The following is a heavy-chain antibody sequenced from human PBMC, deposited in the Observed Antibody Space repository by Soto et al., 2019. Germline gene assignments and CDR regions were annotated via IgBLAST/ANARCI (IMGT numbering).Heavy chain of an antibody. V-gene: IGHV3-64*01. Sequence: GGSPRLSCAASGFTFSSYAMHWVRQAPGKGLEYVSAISSNGGSTYYANSVKGRFTISRDNSKNTLYLQMGSLRAEDMAVYYCARAGCSSTSCYAGDALFDYWGQGTLVTVSS. CDR2: ISSNGGST. J-gene: IGHJ4*02. CDR3: ARAGCSSTSCYAGDALFDY. CDR1: GFTFSSYA. D-gene: IGHD2-2*01.